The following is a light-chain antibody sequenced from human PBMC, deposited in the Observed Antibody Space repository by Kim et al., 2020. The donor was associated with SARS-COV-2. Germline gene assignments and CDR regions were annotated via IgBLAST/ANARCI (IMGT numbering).Light chain of an antibody. Sequence: ATLFFPPGDRATASGRAGRSVGTYLAWYKQKPGPAPRLLIYDASKRATGIPARFRGSGSGTDFTLTIGTLEPEDSAVYYCQQRGNFGQGTRLEIK. CDR1: RSVGTY. CDR2: DAS. CDR3: QQRGN. V-gene: IGKV3-11*01. J-gene: IGKJ5*01.